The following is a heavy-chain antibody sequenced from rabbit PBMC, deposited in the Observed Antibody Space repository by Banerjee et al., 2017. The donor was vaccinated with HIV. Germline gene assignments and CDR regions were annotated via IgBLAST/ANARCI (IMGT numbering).Heavy chain of an antibody. Sequence: QSLEESGGGLVQPGGSLKLSCKASGFDFSSYYMSWVRQAPGKGLEWIGYIDPVFGSTYYASWVNGRFTISSHNAQNTLYLQLNSLTAADTATYFCARASVGWADYFNLWGQGTLVTVS. CDR3: ARASVGWADYFNL. V-gene: IGHV1S7*01. CDR1: GFDFSSYY. D-gene: IGHD4-1*01. CDR2: IDPVFGST. J-gene: IGHJ4*01.